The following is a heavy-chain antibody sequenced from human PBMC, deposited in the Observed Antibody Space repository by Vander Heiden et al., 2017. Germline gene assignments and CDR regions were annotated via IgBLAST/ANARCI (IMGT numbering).Heavy chain of an antibody. CDR1: GGPIRSSSYY. CDR2: IYYSVST. CDR3: ASDGGIDWLSIFDSDYYYYGMDV. Sequence: QLHLQESGPGLEKPSETLSLTCPVSGGPIRSSSYYWGWIRQPPGKGLEWIGSIYYSVSTYYNPSLKSRVTISVDTSKNQFSLKLSSVTAADTAVYYCASDGGIDWLSIFDSDYYYYGMDVWGQGTTVTVSS. D-gene: IGHD3-9*01. V-gene: IGHV4-39*01. J-gene: IGHJ6*02.